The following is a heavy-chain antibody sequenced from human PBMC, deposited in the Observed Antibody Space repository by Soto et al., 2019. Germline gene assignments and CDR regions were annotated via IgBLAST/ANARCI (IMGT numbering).Heavy chain of an antibody. CDR3: ARGMGRYFDI. CDR1: GDSIGNFY. Sequence: QVHLQESGPGLVKPSETLSLTCAISGDSIGNFYWSWILQTAGKGLESLGRLSASGRTNYSPSLQRRVTKALDRSKNRFTLRLPSVSAADTAVYFCARGMGRYFDIWGRGTLVTVSS. D-gene: IGHD2-8*01. CDR2: LSASGRT. V-gene: IGHV4-4*07. J-gene: IGHJ2*01.